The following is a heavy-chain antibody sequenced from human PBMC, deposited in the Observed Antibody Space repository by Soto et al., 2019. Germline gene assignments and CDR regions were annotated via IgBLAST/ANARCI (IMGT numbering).Heavy chain of an antibody. J-gene: IGHJ5*02. D-gene: IGHD2-2*01. V-gene: IGHV1-69*13. Sequence: SVKVSSEAAGVTVRSYGIGELRPPPGQGVEWMGGIIPIFGTANYAQKFQARGTITADESTSTAYMQPSSLRSDDTPVYYCATDMYQSCSHGRCASSGQGTLVTVSS. CDR1: GVTVRSYG. CDR2: IIPIFGTA. CDR3: ATDMYQSCSHGRCAS.